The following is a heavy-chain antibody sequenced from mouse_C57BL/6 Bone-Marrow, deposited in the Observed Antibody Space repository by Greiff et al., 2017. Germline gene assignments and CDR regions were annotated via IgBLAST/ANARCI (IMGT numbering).Heavy chain of an antibody. CDR2: ISYSGST. Sequence: EVKLMESGPGMVKPFQSLSLTCTVTGYSITSGYDWHWIRHFPGNKLEWMGYISYSGSTNYNPSLKSRISITHDTSKNHFFLKLNSVTTEDTATXYCARSYSNLAWFAYWGQGTLVTVSA. CDR1: GYSITSGYD. D-gene: IGHD2-5*01. J-gene: IGHJ3*01. V-gene: IGHV3-1*01. CDR3: ARSYSNLAWFAY.